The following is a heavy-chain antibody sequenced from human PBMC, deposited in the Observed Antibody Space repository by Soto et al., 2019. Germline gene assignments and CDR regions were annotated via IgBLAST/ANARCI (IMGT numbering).Heavy chain of an antibody. CDR1: GYTFTSYY. J-gene: IGHJ6*02. CDR3: ARGHSTDCSNGVCSFFYNHEMDV. V-gene: IGHV1-2*04. Sequence: GASVKVSCKASGYTFTSYYMHWVRQAPGQGLEWLGRINPKSGGTSTAQKFQGWVTITRDRSISTVYMELTRLRSDDTAVYFCARGHSTDCSNGVCSFFYNHEMDVWGQGTTVTVSS. D-gene: IGHD2-8*01. CDR2: INPKSGGT.